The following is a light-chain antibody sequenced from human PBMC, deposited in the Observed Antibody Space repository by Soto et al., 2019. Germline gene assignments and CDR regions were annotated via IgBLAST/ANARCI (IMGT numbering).Light chain of an antibody. J-gene: IGLJ2*01. Sequence: QSVLTQPPSVSAAPGQKVTISCSGSSANIGSNYVSWYQHLPGTATKLVIYDSDKRPSEIPDRFSGSKSGTSATLDITGLQTGDEADYYCGAWDGSLSVVLFGGGTKVTVL. CDR3: GAWDGSLSVVL. CDR1: SANIGSNY. V-gene: IGLV1-51*01. CDR2: DSD.